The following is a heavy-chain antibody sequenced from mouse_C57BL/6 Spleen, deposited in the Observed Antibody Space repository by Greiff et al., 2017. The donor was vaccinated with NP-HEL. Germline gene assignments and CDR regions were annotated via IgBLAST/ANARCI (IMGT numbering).Heavy chain of an antibody. CDR3: ARGDGYYEGAMDY. V-gene: IGHV1-26*01. CDR1: GYTFTDYY. D-gene: IGHD2-3*01. CDR2: INPNNGGT. Sequence: EVQLQQSGPELVKPGASVKISCKASGYTFTDYYMNWVKQSHGKSLEWIGDINPNNGGTSYNQKFKGKATLTVDKSSSTAYMELRSLTSEDSAVYYCARGDGYYEGAMDYWGQGTSVTVSS. J-gene: IGHJ4*01.